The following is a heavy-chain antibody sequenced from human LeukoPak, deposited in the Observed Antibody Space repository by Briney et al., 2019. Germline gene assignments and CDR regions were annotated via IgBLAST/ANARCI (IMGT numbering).Heavy chain of an antibody. CDR1: GYTLTELS. Sequence: ASVKVSCKVSGYTLTELSMHWVRQAPGKGLDWMGGFDPEDGETIYAQKVQGRVTMTEDTSTDTAYMELSSLRSEDTAVYYCATRRYFDWLSTFDYWGQGTLVTVSS. V-gene: IGHV1-24*01. D-gene: IGHD3-9*01. J-gene: IGHJ4*02. CDR2: FDPEDGET. CDR3: ATRRYFDWLSTFDY.